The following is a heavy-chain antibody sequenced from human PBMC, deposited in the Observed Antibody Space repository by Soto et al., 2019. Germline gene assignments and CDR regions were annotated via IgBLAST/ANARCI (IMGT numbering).Heavy chain of an antibody. Sequence: EVQLLESGGGLIHPGGSLRPSCAGSGFTFSDYGMSWVRQAPGKGLEWVSGITWGGSAYYAESVRGRFIISRDSSKNTLYVQMNSLRAEDTAIYYCAKEKTSSTYDGLDVWGQGTPVTVSS. J-gene: IGHJ6*02. CDR1: GFTFSDYG. CDR3: AKEKTSSTYDGLDV. V-gene: IGHV3-23*01. CDR2: ITWGGSA.